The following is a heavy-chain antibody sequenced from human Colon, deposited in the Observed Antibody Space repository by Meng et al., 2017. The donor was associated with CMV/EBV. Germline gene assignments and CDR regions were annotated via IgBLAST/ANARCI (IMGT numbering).Heavy chain of an antibody. Sequence: GGSLRLSCAASGFIFRKFAMAWVRQAPGKGLEWVSALTGSGYNTLHADSVKGRFTISRDNSGNTLYLQMNSLRAEDTAVYYCAKDVGEVAGAQFDYWGQGTLVTVSS. CDR2: LTGSGYNT. V-gene: IGHV3-23*01. D-gene: IGHD6-19*01. CDR3: AKDVGEVAGAQFDY. J-gene: IGHJ4*02. CDR1: GFIFRKFA.